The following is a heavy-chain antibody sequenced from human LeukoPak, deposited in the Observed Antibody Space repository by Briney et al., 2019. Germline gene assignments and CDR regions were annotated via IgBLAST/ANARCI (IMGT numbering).Heavy chain of an antibody. V-gene: IGHV3-30*04. CDR3: AELGITMIGGV. CDR2: ISYDENNK. J-gene: IGHJ6*04. D-gene: IGHD3-10*02. CDR1: GFTFSTSA. Sequence: GGSLRLSCAASGFTFSTSAMHWVRQAPGKGLEWVAVISYDENNKYYADSVKGRFTISRDNSKNTLYLQMNSLRAEDTAVYYCAELGITMIGGVWGKGTTVTVSS.